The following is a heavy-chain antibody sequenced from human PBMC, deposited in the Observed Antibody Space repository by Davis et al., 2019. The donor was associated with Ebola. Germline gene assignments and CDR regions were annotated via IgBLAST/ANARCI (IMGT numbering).Heavy chain of an antibody. CDR3: ARGRLGLLVGKQFDP. D-gene: IGHD3-16*01. J-gene: IGHJ5*02. CDR2: INHSGST. Sequence: MPSETLSLTCTVSGGSVSSGSYYWSWIRQPPGKGLEWIGEINHSGSTNYNPSLKSRVTISVDTSKNRFSLKLSSVTAADTAVYYCARGRLGLLVGKQFDPWGQGTLVTVSS. CDR1: GGSVSSGSYY. V-gene: IGHV4-39*07.